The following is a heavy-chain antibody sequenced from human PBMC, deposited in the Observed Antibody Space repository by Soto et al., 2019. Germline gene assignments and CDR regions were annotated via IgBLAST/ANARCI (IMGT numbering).Heavy chain of an antibody. Sequence: QVQLVQSGAEVKKPGASVKVSCKASGYTFTSYYMHWVRQAPGQGLEWMGIINPSGGSTSYAQKFQGRVTMTRDTSTGTVYMELSSLRSEDTAVYYCARVTMVRGVITHYFDYWGQGTLVTVSS. CDR2: INPSGGST. CDR3: ARVTMVRGVITHYFDY. J-gene: IGHJ4*02. V-gene: IGHV1-46*03. CDR1: GYTFTSYY. D-gene: IGHD3-10*01.